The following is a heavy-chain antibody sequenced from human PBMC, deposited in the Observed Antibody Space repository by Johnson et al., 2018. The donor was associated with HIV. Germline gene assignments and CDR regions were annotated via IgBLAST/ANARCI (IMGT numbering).Heavy chain of an antibody. CDR2: TAHDESIT. J-gene: IGHJ3*02. CDR1: GFTFANYG. V-gene: IGHV3-33*05. Sequence: QVQLVESGGGVVQPGESLRLSCAASGFTFANYGMHWVRQAPGKGLEWVAFTAHDESITHYADSVKGRFTMSRDNSKSTLNLQMNSLRAEDTAVYYCARDRTSRQGGAFDIWGQGTMVTVSS. CDR3: ARDRTSRQGGAFDI.